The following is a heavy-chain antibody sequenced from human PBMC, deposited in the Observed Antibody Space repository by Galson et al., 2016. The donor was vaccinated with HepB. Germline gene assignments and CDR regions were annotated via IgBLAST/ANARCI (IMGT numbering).Heavy chain of an antibody. D-gene: IGHD6-19*01. Sequence: SVKVSCKASGYTFTSFYMHWVRQAPGQGLEWMGIINPGGGSTSYAQKFQGRVTMTRDTSTSTVYMELSSLRSEDTALYYCARDQEYSSGSRLGAFDIWGLGTMVTVSS. CDR3: ARDQEYSSGSRLGAFDI. CDR1: GYTFTSFY. V-gene: IGHV1-46*03. J-gene: IGHJ3*02. CDR2: INPGGGST.